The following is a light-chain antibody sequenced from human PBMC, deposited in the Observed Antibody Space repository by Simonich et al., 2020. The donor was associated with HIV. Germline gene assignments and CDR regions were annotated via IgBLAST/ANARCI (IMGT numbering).Light chain of an antibody. CDR1: QSVLYSSSNKNY. V-gene: IGKV4-1*01. CDR3: QQYYSTPLA. CDR2: WAS. Sequence: DIVMTQSPDSLAVSLGERATINCKSSQSVLYSSSNKNYLAWYQQKPGQPPKLLIYWASARQFGVPDRFSGSGSGTDFTLTISSLQAEDVAVYYCQQYYSTPLAFGQGTKLEIK. J-gene: IGKJ2*01.